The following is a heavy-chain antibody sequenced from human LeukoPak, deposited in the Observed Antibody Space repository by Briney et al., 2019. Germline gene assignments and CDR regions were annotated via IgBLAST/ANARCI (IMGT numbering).Heavy chain of an antibody. V-gene: IGHV3-66*02. D-gene: IGHD3-16*01. CDR3: AGRRVLDASFYY. CDR1: GFTVSNNY. J-gene: IGHJ4*02. Sequence: QSGGSLRLSCAASGFTVSNNYMSWVRQAPGKGLEWVSVIYSGDNTYYVESVKGRFTISRDNSKNTLFLQMNRLRAEDTAVYYCAGRRVLDASFYYWGQGTLVTVSS. CDR2: IYSGDNT.